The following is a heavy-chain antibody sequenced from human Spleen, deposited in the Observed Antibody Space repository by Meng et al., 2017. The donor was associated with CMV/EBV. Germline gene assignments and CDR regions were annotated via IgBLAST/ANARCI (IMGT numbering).Heavy chain of an antibody. CDR2: ISSSGTTI. J-gene: IGHJ5*02. D-gene: IGHD3-16*01. CDR1: GFTFSNYA. CDR3: ARDYGGEDWFDA. V-gene: IGHV3-48*03. Sequence: GGSLRLSCAASGFTFSNYAMNWVRKAPGKGLEWVSYISSSGTTIYSADFVKGRFTISRDNAKNSLYLQMNSLRAEDTAVYYCARDYGGEDWFDAWGQGTLVTVSS.